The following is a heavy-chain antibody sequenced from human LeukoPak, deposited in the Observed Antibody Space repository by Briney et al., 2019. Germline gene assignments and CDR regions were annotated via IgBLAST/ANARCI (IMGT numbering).Heavy chain of an antibody. V-gene: IGHV1-18*01. Sequence: ASVKVSSKASGYTFCSSGVTSVRQAPGQGLERIGWPSTDSRHTGYTQKVQDRITMNTDTCTSKAYMELRRLRSDDAAVYFCARASGYSYGPRDYWGQGTLVTVSS. CDR2: PSTDSRHT. CDR3: ARASGYSYGPRDY. CDR1: GYTFCSSG. D-gene: IGHD5-18*01. J-gene: IGHJ4*02.